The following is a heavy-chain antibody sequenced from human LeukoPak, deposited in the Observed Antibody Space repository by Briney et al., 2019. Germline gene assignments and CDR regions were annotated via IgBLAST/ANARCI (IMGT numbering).Heavy chain of an antibody. CDR1: GYSISSGYY. J-gene: IGHJ4*02. CDR2: IYHSGST. V-gene: IGHV4-38-2*02. CDR3: ARQGAPTHFDY. Sequence: SETLSLTCTVSGYSISSGYYWGWIRQPPGKGLEWIGSIYHSGSTYYNPSLKSRVTISVDTSKNQFSLKLSSVTAADTAVYYCARQGAPTHFDYWGQGTLVTVSS. D-gene: IGHD3-16*01.